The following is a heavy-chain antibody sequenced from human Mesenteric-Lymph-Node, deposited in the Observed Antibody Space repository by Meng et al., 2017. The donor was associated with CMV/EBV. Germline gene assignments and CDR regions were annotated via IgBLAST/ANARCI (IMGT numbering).Heavy chain of an antibody. V-gene: IGHV4-31*02. Sequence: ISSGGYYWSWIRQHPGKGLEWIGYIYYSGSTYYNPSLKSRVTISVDTSKNQFSLKLSSVTAADTAVYYCARVYYDSSGYYDDWYFDLWGRGTLDTVSS. J-gene: IGHJ2*01. CDR1: ISSGGYY. D-gene: IGHD3-22*01. CDR3: ARVYYDSSGYYDDWYFDL. CDR2: IYYSGST.